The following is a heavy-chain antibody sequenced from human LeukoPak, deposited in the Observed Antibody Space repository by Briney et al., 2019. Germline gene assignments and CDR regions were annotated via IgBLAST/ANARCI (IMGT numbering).Heavy chain of an antibody. Sequence: PSETLSLTCSVSGDSIIGYYWGWIRQPPGKGLEWIGNIYYTGNTYYNSSLRSRVTISLDTSKNQFSLKVISMTAADTAAYYCTKSDGYGLIRICGRGTMVTVSS. CDR1: GDSIIGYY. CDR2: IYYTGNT. D-gene: IGHD3-10*01. J-gene: IGHJ3*02. V-gene: IGHV4-39*07. CDR3: TKSDGYGLIRI.